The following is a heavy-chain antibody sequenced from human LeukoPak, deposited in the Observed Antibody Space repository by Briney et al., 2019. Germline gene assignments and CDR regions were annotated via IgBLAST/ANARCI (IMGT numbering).Heavy chain of an antibody. V-gene: IGHV3-49*03. CDR3: STDFWRLGFDY. CDR2: IRGKALGWTT. D-gene: IGHD3-3*01. J-gene: IGHJ4*02. Sequence: GRCLRLSCIGSVFTFADYCLSWFRKAPGKGLEWVVFIRGKALGWTTEYAASVKGRFSMSRDDSKNIAYLQMDNLKTEDTAVYYCSTDFWRLGFDYWGQGTLVTVSS. CDR1: VFTFADYC.